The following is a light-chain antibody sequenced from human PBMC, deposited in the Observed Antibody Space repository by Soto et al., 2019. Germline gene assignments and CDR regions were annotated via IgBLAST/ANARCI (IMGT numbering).Light chain of an antibody. Sequence: EIVLTQSPGTLSLSPGERATLSCRASQSVSSSSLAWYQQKWGEAPRLLIYGASSRATGIPARFSGSGNGSDITITISRLAPEDYAVYYCQVSGRSALYTFGQGTRLEIK. V-gene: IGKV3-20*01. CDR1: QSVSSSS. J-gene: IGKJ2*01. CDR3: QVSGRSALYT. CDR2: GAS.